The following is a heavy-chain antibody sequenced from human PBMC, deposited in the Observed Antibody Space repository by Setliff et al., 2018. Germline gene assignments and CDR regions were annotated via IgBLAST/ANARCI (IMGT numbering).Heavy chain of an antibody. J-gene: IGHJ4*02. Sequence: KASETLSLTCTVSGGSISSGGYYWSWIRQHPGKGLEWIGYIYYSGSTSYYNPSLKSRVTISVDMSKNQFSLKLSSVTAADTAVYYCARGRAGHSGHWGQGTLVTVSS. CDR2: IYYSGSTS. D-gene: IGHD6-19*01. CDR1: GGSISSGGYY. V-gene: IGHV4-31*03. CDR3: ARGRAGHSGH.